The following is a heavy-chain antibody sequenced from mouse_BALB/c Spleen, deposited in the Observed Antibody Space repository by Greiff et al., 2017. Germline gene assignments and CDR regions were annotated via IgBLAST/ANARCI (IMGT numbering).Heavy chain of an antibody. J-gene: IGHJ4*01. CDR2: ISSGSSTI. CDR1: GFTFSSFG. CDR3: ARHGYYYAMDY. Sequence: EVQRVESGGGLVQPGGSRKLSCAASGFTFSSFGMHWVRQAPEKGLEWVAYISSGSSTIYYADTVKGRFTISRDNPKNTLFLQMTSLRSEDTAMYYCARHGYYYAMDYWGQGTSVTVSS. D-gene: IGHD2-2*01. V-gene: IGHV5-17*02.